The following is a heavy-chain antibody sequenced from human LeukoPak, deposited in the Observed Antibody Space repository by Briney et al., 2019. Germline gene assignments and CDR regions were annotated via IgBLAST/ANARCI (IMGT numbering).Heavy chain of an antibody. D-gene: IGHD6-19*01. CDR1: GGSISSSSYY. V-gene: IGHV4-39*01. J-gene: IGHJ5*02. CDR2: IYYSGST. Sequence: SETLSLTCTVSGGSISSSSYYWGWIRQPPGKGLEWIGSIYYSGSTYYNPSLKSRVTISVDTSKNQFSLKLSSVTAADTAVYYCARLGSGWYFGWFDPWGQGTLVTVSS. CDR3: ARLGSGWYFGWFDP.